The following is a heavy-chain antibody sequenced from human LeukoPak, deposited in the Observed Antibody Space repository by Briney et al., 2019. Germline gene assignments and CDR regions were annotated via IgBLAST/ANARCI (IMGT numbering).Heavy chain of an antibody. CDR3: AKGFDSSAPFDY. J-gene: IGHJ4*02. V-gene: IGHV3-23*01. D-gene: IGHD3-22*01. CDR1: GFTFGDYA. CDR2: ISGSGGST. Sequence: PGRSLRLSCTASGFTFGDYAMSWVRQAPGKGLEWVSGISGSGGSTYYADSVKGRFTISRDNSKNTLYLQMNSLRAEDTAVYYCAKGFDSSAPFDYWGQGTLVTVSS.